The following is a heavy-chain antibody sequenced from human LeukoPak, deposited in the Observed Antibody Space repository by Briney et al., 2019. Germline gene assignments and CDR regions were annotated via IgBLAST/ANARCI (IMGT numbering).Heavy chain of an antibody. V-gene: IGHV4-4*02. CDR2: IYHSGST. J-gene: IGHJ5*02. Sequence: SETLSPTCAVSGGSISSSNWWSRVRQPPGKGLEWIGEIYHSGSTNYNPSLKSRVTISVDKSKNQFSLKLSSVTAADTAVYYCARGGIAAAARGYNWFDPWGQGTLVTVSS. CDR1: GGSISSSNW. CDR3: ARGGIAAAARGYNWFDP. D-gene: IGHD6-13*01.